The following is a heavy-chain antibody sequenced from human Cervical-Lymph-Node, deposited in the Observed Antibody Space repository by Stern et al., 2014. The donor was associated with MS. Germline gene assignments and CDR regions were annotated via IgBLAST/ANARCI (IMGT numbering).Heavy chain of an antibody. V-gene: IGHV3-23*04. J-gene: IGHJ4*02. Sequence: EVQLVESGGGLVQPGGSLRLSCAASGFAFDSYAMSWVRQAPGKGLEWGSGISGSGGSTYYADSVKGRFTISRDKSRNTMYLDMNSLRAEDTAVYYCAKDGFGGWLQIQFQYWGQGVLLTVSS. CDR3: AKDGFGGWLQIQFQY. CDR1: GFAFDSYA. CDR2: ISGSGGST. D-gene: IGHD5-24*01.